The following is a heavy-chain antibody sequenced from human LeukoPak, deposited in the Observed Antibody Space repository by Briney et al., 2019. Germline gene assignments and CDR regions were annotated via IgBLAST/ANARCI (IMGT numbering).Heavy chain of an antibody. J-gene: IGHJ6*02. V-gene: IGHV1-2*02. CDR3: ARVTCGRTICTYYSYPMDV. Sequence: ASVKVSGKTSGYSFIDYTILYVRQAPGQGLEWMGWIHPNSGGTNYSPNFQCRVTMTRDTSLSSAYMELSRLRSDDTAVSYCARVTCGRTICTYYSYPMDVWGQGNTVTVSS. CDR1: GYSFIDYT. D-gene: IGHD2-8*02. CDR2: IHPNSGGT.